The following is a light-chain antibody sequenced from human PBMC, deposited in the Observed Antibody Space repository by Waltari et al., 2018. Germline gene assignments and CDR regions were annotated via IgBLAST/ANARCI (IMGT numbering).Light chain of an antibody. CDR3: MQSLNLRT. CDR2: EGS. CDR1: QSLLLSDGRTF. Sequence: DIVLTQTPLSLSVTPGQPAFISCKSSQSLLLSDGRTFMYWYLQKAGQSPQLLIYEGSKRFSGVPDRFSGSGSGTEFTLHITRVEADDVGVYFCMQSLNLRTFGQGTRVEIK. V-gene: IGKV2D-29*02. J-gene: IGKJ1*01.